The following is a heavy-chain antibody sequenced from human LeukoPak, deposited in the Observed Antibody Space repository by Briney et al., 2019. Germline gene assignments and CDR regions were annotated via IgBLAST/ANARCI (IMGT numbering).Heavy chain of an antibody. CDR3: ARRTYYYGSGSPLGY. Sequence: ASVKVSCKASGGTFSSYAISWVRQAPGQGLEWMGGIIPIFGTANYAQKFQGRVTITADKSTSTAYMELSSLRSEDTAVYYCARRTYYYGSGSPLGYWGQGTLVTVSS. D-gene: IGHD3-10*01. CDR2: IIPIFGTA. CDR1: GGTFSSYA. J-gene: IGHJ4*02. V-gene: IGHV1-69*06.